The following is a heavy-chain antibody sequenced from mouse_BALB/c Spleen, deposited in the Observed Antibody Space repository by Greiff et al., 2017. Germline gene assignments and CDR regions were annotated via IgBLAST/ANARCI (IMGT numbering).Heavy chain of an antibody. CDR1: GYTFTNYW. D-gene: IGHD1-1*01. Sequence: QVQLKESGAELVRPGTSVKMSCKAAGYTFTNYWIGWVKQRPGHGLEWIGDIYPGGGSTNYNEKFKGKATLTVDTSSSTAYMQLSSLTSEDTAVYFCARGGTTVVATNFDYWGQGTTLTVSS. V-gene: IGHV1-63*02. CDR2: IYPGGGST. CDR3: ARGGTTVVATNFDY. J-gene: IGHJ2*01.